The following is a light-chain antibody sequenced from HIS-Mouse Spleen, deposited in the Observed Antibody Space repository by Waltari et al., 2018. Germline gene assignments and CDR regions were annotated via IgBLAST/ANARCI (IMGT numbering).Light chain of an antibody. J-gene: IGKJ1*01. V-gene: IGKV1-9*01. CDR3: QQLNSYPPT. Sequence: DIQLTQSPSFLSASVGDRVTITCRASQGISSYLAWYQQKPGKAPKLLIYAASTLQSGVPSRFSGSGSETEFPLTISSLQPEDFATYYCQQLNSYPPTFGQGTKVEIK. CDR1: QGISSY. CDR2: AAS.